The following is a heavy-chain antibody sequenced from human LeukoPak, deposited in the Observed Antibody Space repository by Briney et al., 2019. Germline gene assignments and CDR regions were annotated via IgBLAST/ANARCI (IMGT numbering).Heavy chain of an antibody. CDR1: GYSISSGYY. V-gene: IGHV4-38-2*02. CDR2: IYHSRST. J-gene: IGHJ5*02. CDR3: ARGTPGYSSSWGWFDP. D-gene: IGHD6-13*01. Sequence: KPSETLSLTCTVSGYSISSGYYWGWIRQPPGKGLEWIGSIYHSRSTYYNPSLKSRVTISVDTSKNQFSLKLSSVTAADTAVYYCARGTPGYSSSWGWFDPWGQGTLDTVSS.